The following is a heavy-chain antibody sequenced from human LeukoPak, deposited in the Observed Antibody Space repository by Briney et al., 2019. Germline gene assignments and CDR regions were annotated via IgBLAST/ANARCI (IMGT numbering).Heavy chain of an antibody. CDR2: IYYSGST. CDR1: GGSISSYY. V-gene: IGHV4-59*08. D-gene: IGHD6-13*01. J-gene: IGHJ4*02. CDR3: ARHPLGEAAADT. Sequence: SETLSLTCTVSGGSISSYYWSWIRQPPGKGLEWIGYIYYSGSTNYNPSLKSRVTISVDTSKNQFSLKLSSVTAADTAVYYCARHPLGEAAADTWGQGTLVTVSS.